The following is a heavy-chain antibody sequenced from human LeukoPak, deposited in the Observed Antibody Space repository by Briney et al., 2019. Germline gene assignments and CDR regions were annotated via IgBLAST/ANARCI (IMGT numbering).Heavy chain of an antibody. V-gene: IGHV1-18*01. Sequence: ASVKVSCKASGYTFFSYGITWVRQAPGQGLERMGWISAYNANTNYARELQGRVTMTTDTSTSTAYMELRSLRSDDTAVYYCARVSFNGDSNWFDPWGQGTLVTVSS. CDR3: ARVSFNGDSNWFDP. CDR1: GYTFFSYG. CDR2: ISAYNANT. D-gene: IGHD4-17*01. J-gene: IGHJ5*02.